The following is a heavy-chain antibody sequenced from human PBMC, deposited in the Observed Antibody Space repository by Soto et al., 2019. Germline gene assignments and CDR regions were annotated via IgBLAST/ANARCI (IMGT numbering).Heavy chain of an antibody. CDR2: IYYSGST. CDR3: ARHARITIFGVVYYYYMDV. J-gene: IGHJ6*03. Sequence: QVQLQESGPGLVKPSETLSLTCTVSGGSISSYYWSWIRQPPGKGLEWIGYIYYSGSTNYNPSLKSRVTISVDTSKNQFSLKLSSVTAADTAVYYCARHARITIFGVVYYYYMDVWGKGTTVTVSS. CDR1: GGSISSYY. V-gene: IGHV4-59*08. D-gene: IGHD3-3*01.